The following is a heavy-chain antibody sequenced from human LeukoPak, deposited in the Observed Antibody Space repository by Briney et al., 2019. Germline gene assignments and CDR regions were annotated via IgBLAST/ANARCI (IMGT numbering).Heavy chain of an antibody. Sequence: MSSETLSLTCTVSGGSISSYYWSWIRQPPGKGLEWIGYIYYSGSTNYNPSLKSRVTISVDTSKNQFSLKLSSVTAADTAVYYCARDIGYSYGIPTYKGYFDLWGRGTLVTVSS. CDR3: ARDIGYSYGIPTYKGYFDL. V-gene: IGHV4-59*01. J-gene: IGHJ2*01. CDR1: GGSISSYY. D-gene: IGHD5-18*01. CDR2: IYYSGST.